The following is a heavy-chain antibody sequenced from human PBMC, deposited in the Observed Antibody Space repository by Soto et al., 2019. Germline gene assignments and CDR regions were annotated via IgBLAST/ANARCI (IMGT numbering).Heavy chain of an antibody. CDR3: TGANWYCEY. CDR1: GGSITNHY. J-gene: IGHJ4*02. D-gene: IGHD7-27*01. V-gene: IGHV4-59*11. CDR2: IYYNGNT. Sequence: QVQLQESGPGLVNPSETLSLTGTVSGGSITNHYWSWVRQPPGKGLEWIGYIYYNGNTNYNPPLKSRVTMSVDTSGNQTALKLTTVTPADTAVYYCTGANWYCEYWGQGTLVSVSS.